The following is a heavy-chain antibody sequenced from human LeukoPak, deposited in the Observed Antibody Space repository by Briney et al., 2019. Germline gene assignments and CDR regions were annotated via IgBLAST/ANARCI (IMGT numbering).Heavy chain of an antibody. CDR1: GGTFSSYV. Sequence: GSSVKVSCKASGGTFSSYVISWVRQAPGQGLEWMGGIIPIFGTANYAQKFQGRVTITTDESTSTAYMELSSLRSEDTAVYYCARDSSGWFDYWGQGTLVTVSS. CDR3: ARDSSGWFDY. D-gene: IGHD6-19*01. V-gene: IGHV1-69*05. J-gene: IGHJ5*01. CDR2: IIPIFGTA.